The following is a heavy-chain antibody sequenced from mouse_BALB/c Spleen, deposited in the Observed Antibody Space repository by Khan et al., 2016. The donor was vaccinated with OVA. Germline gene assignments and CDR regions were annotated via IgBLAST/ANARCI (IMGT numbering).Heavy chain of an antibody. CDR2: IFPGNSDT. CDR1: GYSFTSFW. Sequence: EVKLLESGTVLARPGASVKMSCKASGYSFTSFWMHWVKQRPGQGLEWMGGIFPGNSDTSYNQKFKGKANMTAVTSASTAYMELSSMTNEDSAVYYCSRRCYGSFAYWGQGTIVTVSA. CDR3: SRRCYGSFAY. D-gene: IGHD1-2*01. J-gene: IGHJ3*01. V-gene: IGHV1-5*01.